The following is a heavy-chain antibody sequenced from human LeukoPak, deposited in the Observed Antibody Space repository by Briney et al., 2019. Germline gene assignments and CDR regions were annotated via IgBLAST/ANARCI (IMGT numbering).Heavy chain of an antibody. V-gene: IGHV4-34*01. CDR1: GGSFSGYY. CDR2: INHSGST. CDR3: ARGKDEWYFDWLLYGGFFDY. J-gene: IGHJ4*02. D-gene: IGHD3-9*01. Sequence: SETLSLTCAVYGGSFSGYYWSWIRQPPGKGLEWIGEINHSGSTNYNPSLKSRVTISVDTSKNQFSLELSSVTAADTAVYYCARGKDEWYFDWLLYGGFFDYWGQGTLVTVSS.